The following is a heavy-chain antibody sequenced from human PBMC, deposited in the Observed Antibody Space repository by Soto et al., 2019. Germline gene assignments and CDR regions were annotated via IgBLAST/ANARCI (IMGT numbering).Heavy chain of an antibody. V-gene: IGHV4-31*11. D-gene: IGHD3-22*01. CDR2: IHYTGST. Sequence: QVHLQESGPGLVEPSQTLALTCAVSGASISISGYYWTWIRQHPGKGLEWIGYIHYTGSTYYNPSLKSRVSISVDPSKNQFSLNLSSVTAADTAVYYCARSEGIQLWLSRLDYWGRGTLVTV. CDR3: ARSEGIQLWLSRLDY. J-gene: IGHJ4*02. CDR1: GASISISGYY.